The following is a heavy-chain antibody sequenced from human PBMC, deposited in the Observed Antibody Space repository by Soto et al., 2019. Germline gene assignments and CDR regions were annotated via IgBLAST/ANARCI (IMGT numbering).Heavy chain of an antibody. CDR3: ARDFVLRHDFWSGPDS. CDR1: GYSINSGYY. V-gene: IGHV4-38-2*02. D-gene: IGHD3-3*01. CDR2: VFNSGTT. Sequence: SETLSLTCGVSGYSINSGYYWGWIRQPPGKGLEWIGSVFNSGTTYQNPSLKTRATISVDTSRHQFSLELDSVTAADTAVYYCARDFVLRHDFWSGPDSWGQGILVTSPQ. J-gene: IGHJ5*01.